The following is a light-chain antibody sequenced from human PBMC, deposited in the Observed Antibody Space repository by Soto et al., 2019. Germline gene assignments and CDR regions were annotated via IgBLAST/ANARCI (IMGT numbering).Light chain of an antibody. Sequence: QSVLTQPASVSGSPGQSITISCTGTSSDIGAYNYVSWYQQHPGKAPRLIIYEVSNRPSGISNRFSGSKSGITASLTISGLQPEDEADYHCSSYTSTTTRMFGGGTKLTVL. CDR2: EVS. J-gene: IGLJ3*02. CDR3: SSYTSTTTRM. V-gene: IGLV2-14*01. CDR1: SSDIGAYNY.